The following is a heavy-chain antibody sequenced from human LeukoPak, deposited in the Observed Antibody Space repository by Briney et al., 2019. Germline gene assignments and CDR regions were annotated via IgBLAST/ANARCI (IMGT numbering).Heavy chain of an antibody. V-gene: IGHV3-21*06. CDR1: GFTFSSYG. D-gene: IGHD3-10*01. CDR2: ISSSSSYI. CDR3: ARDYVSGSFGP. Sequence: GGSLRLSCAASGFTFSSYGMHWVRQAPGKGLEWVSSISSSSSYIYYADSVKGRFTISRDNAKNTVYLQMNSLRAEDTAVYYCARDYVSGSFGPWGQGTLVTVSS. J-gene: IGHJ5*02.